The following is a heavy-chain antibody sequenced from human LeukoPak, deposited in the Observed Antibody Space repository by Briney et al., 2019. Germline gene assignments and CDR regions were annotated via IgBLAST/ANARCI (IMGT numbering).Heavy chain of an antibody. Sequence: SETLSLTCSGSNYSISNSLYWGWLRQPPGKGLEWIGSIYRSGSTFYNPSLKSRVTIPLDTSKNQFSLKLSSVTAADTAVYFCARGTYGYYMDVWGKGTTVTVSS. J-gene: IGHJ6*03. CDR3: ARGTYGYYMDV. CDR2: IYRSGST. D-gene: IGHD4-17*01. V-gene: IGHV4-38-2*02. CDR1: NYSISNSLY.